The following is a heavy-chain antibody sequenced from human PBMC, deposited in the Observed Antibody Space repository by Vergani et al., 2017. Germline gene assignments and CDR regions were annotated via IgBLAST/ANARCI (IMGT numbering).Heavy chain of an antibody. V-gene: IGHV5-10-1*03. CDR1: GYSFTSYW. CDR2: IDPSDSYT. CDR3: AIIHYDILTDTTFDY. J-gene: IGHJ4*02. Sequence: EVQLVQSGAEVKKPGESLRISCKGSGYSFTSYWISWVRQMPGKGLEWMGRIDPSDSYTNYSPSFQGHVTISADKSISTAYLQWSSLKASDTAMYYCAIIHYDILTDTTFDYWGQGTLVTVSS. D-gene: IGHD3-9*01.